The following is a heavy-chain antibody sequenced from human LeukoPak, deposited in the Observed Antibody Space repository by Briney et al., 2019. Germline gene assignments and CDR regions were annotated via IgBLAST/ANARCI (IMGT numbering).Heavy chain of an antibody. CDR1: GFTFSSYN. Sequence: GGSLRLSCAASGFTFSSYNMNWVRQVPGKGLEWVSSITSSSGHIYYADSVKGRFTISRDNAKNSLYLQIDSLRAEDTAVYYCARESFAARWDWGQGTLVTVSS. D-gene: IGHD6-6*01. CDR3: ARESFAARWD. J-gene: IGHJ4*02. CDR2: ITSSSGHI. V-gene: IGHV3-21*01.